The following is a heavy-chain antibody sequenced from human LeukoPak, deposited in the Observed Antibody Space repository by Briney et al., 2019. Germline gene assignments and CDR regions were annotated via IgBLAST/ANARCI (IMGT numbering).Heavy chain of an antibody. V-gene: IGHV4-34*01. CDR3: AASRYDYGDYVPRVY. CDR2: INHSGST. J-gene: IGHJ4*02. CDR1: GGAFRGYH. Sequence: KTSETLTLTCAVYGGAFRGYHWSWIRQPPGKALEWIGEINHSGSTNYNPSLKSRATISVDTSKNQSSLKLSSVTAADTTVYYCAASRYDYGDYVPRVYWGQGTLVTVSS. D-gene: IGHD4-17*01.